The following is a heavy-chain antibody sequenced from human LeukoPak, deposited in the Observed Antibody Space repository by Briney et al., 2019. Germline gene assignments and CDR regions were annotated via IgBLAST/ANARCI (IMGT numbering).Heavy chain of an antibody. CDR3: AKDPPRGSGDAFDI. CDR2: ISGSGSST. V-gene: IGHV3-23*01. J-gene: IGHJ3*02. D-gene: IGHD2-15*01. CDR1: GFTFSNYA. Sequence: GGSPRLSCAASGFTFSNYAMSWVRQAPGKGLEWVSTISGSGSSTYYADSVKGRFTVSRDNSRNTLYLQMDSLRAEDSAVYYGAKDPPRGSGDAFDIWGQGTRVTVSS.